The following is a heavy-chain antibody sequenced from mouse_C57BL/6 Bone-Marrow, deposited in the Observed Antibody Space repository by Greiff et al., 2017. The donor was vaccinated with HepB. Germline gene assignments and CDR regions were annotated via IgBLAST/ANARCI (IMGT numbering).Heavy chain of an antibody. CDR2: IWSGGST. CDR1: GFSLTSYG. D-gene: IGHD1-1*01. V-gene: IGHV2-2*01. J-gene: IGHJ4*01. Sequence: QVQLQQSGPGLVQPSQSLSITCTVSGFSLTSYGVHWVCQSPGKGLEWLGVIWSGGSTDYNAAFISRLSISKDNSKSQVFFKMNSLQADDTAIYYCARGRFTTVVAHYYAMDYWGQGTSVTVSS. CDR3: ARGRFTTVVAHYYAMDY.